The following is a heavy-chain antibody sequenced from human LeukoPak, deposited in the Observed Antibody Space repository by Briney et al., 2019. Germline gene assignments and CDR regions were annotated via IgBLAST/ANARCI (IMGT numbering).Heavy chain of an antibody. CDR1: GFTFSSYA. CDR2: ISYDGSNK. D-gene: IGHD3-3*01. J-gene: IGHJ4*02. CDR3: ARGAVYYDFWSGQNYNY. V-gene: IGHV3-30*04. Sequence: PGGSLRLSCAASGFTFSSYAMHWVRQAPGKGLEWVAVISYDGSNKYYADSVEGRFTISRDNSKNTLYLQMNSLRAEDAAVYYCARGAVYYDFWSGQNYNYWGQGTLVTVSS.